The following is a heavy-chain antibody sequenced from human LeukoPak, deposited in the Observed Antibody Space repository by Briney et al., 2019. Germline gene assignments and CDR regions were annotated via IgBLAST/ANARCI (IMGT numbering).Heavy chain of an antibody. J-gene: IGHJ4*02. CDR1: GFTFSTYW. Sequence: GGSLRLSCAASGFTFSTYWMSWVRQAPGKGLEWVVVISYDGSNKYYADSVKGRFTISRDNAKNSLYLQMNSLRAEDTAVYYCARVIDIVVVPAAMGASDYWGQGTLVTVSS. V-gene: IGHV3-30-3*01. CDR2: ISYDGSNK. D-gene: IGHD2-2*01. CDR3: ARVIDIVVVPAAMGASDY.